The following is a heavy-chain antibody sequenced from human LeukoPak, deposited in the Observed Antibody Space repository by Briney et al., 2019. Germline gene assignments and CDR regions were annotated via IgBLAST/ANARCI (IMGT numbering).Heavy chain of an antibody. V-gene: IGHV4-59*01. J-gene: IGHJ6*02. CDR2: IYYSGST. Sequence: PSETLSLTCTVSGGSISSYYWSWIRQPPGKGLEWIGYIYYSGSTNYNPSLKSRVTISVDTSKNQFSLKLSSVTAADTAVYYCARVRLGGPPSKYYYYYGMDVWGQGTTVTVSS. CDR3: ARVRLGGPPSKYYYYYGMDV. CDR1: GGSISSYY. D-gene: IGHD3-10*01.